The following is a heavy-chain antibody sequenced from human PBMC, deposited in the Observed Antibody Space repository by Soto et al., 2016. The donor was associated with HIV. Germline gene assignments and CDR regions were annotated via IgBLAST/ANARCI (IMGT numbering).Heavy chain of an antibody. CDR3: ARDPPPTYGSRYGMDV. D-gene: IGHD6-13*01. V-gene: IGHV3-11*05. CDR1: GFTLTDYS. CDR2: IIYRDSDT. Sequence: VQLVESGGGLVKPGGSLTLSCAASGFTLTDYSMNWIRQAPGKGLEWISSIIYRDSDTYYLGSVKGRFIISRDSAKNSVSLQMNSLRAEDTAVYYCARDPPPTYGSRYGMDVVGPRDRRSPSP. J-gene: IGHJ6*02.